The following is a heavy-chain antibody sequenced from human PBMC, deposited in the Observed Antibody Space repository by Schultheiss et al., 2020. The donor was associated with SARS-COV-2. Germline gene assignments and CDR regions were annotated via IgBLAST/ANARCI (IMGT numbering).Heavy chain of an antibody. CDR1: GFTVSSNY. CDR2: ISGSGGST. V-gene: IGHV3-23*01. D-gene: IGHD6-13*01. Sequence: GGSLRLSCAASGFTVSSNYMSWVRQAPGKGLEWVSAISGSGGSTYYADSVKGRFTISRDNAKNSLYLQMNSLRAEDTALYYCAKVGGAAGKGADDYWGQGTLVTVSS. J-gene: IGHJ4*02. CDR3: AKVGGAAGKGADDY.